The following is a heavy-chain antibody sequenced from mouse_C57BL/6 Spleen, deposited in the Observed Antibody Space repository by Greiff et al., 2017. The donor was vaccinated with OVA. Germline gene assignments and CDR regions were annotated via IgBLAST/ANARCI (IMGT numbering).Heavy chain of an antibody. Sequence: QVQLQQPGAELVKPGASVKLSCKASGYTFTSYWMHWVKQRPGQGLEWIGMIHPNSGSTNYNEKFKSKATLTVDKSSSTAYMQLSSLTSEDSAVDYCERKGIITTVHYAMDYWGQGTSVTVSS. CDR1: GYTFTSYW. D-gene: IGHD1-1*01. CDR2: IHPNSGST. V-gene: IGHV1-64*01. CDR3: ERKGIITTVHYAMDY. J-gene: IGHJ4*01.